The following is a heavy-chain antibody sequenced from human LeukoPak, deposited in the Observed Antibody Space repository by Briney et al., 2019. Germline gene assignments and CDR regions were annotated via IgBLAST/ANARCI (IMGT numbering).Heavy chain of an antibody. Sequence: SETLPLTCTVSGGSISSYYWSWIRQPPGKGLEWIGYIYYSGSTNYNPSLKSRVTISVDTSKNQFSLKLSSVTAADTAVYYCARGLVAASVYFDYWGQGTLVTVSS. J-gene: IGHJ4*02. CDR3: ARGLVAASVYFDY. D-gene: IGHD2-15*01. V-gene: IGHV4-59*01. CDR2: IYYSGST. CDR1: GGSISSYY.